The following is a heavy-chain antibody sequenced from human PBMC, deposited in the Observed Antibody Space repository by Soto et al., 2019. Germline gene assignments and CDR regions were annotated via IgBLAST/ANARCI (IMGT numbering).Heavy chain of an antibody. CDR3: ARRLEMATIFYYGMDV. Sequence: LRLSCAASGFTFSSYEMNWVRQAPGKGLEWVSYISSSGSTIYYADSVKGRFTISRDNAKNSLYLQMNSLRAEDTAVYYCARRLEMATIFYYGMDVWGQGATVTVSS. V-gene: IGHV3-48*03. CDR1: GFTFSSYE. J-gene: IGHJ6*02. D-gene: IGHD5-12*01. CDR2: ISSSGSTI.